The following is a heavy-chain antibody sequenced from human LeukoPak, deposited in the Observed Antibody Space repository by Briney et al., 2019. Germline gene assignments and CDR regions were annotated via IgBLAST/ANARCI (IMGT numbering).Heavy chain of an antibody. CDR2: IYYSGST. CDR1: GGSISRSSYD. Sequence: SETLSLTCIVSGGSISRSSYDWAWIPQPPGKGLEWFGSIYYSGSTYYNPSLKSRVTISVDTSKNQFSLKLSSVTAADTAVYYCARSSIAVAGPYYFDYWGQGTLVTVSS. CDR3: ARSSIAVAGPYYFDY. V-gene: IGHV4-39*01. D-gene: IGHD6-19*01. J-gene: IGHJ4*02.